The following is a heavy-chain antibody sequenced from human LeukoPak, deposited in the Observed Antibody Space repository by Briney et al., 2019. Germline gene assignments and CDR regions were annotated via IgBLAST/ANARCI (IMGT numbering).Heavy chain of an antibody. CDR1: SGSISSSSHY. J-gene: IGHJ4*02. CDR2: IYFSGST. CDR3: ARHQWLGPFDY. Sequence: TSETLSLTCTVFSGSISSSSHYWGWIRQPPGEGLEWIGSIYFSGSTYYSPSLKSRVTISVDPSTNQFSLKLTSVTAADTAVYYCARHQWLGPFDYWGQGTLVTVSS. D-gene: IGHD6-19*01. V-gene: IGHV4-39*01.